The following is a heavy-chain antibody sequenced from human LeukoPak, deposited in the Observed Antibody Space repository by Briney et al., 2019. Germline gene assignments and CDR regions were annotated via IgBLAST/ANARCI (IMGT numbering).Heavy chain of an antibody. CDR2: IYYSGST. Sequence: SETLSLTCTVSGGSISSSSYYWGWIRQPPGKGLEWIGSIYYSGSTCYNPSLKSRVTISVDTSKNQFSLKLSSVTAADTAVYYCARDQGYSSDWFDPWGQGTLVTVSS. J-gene: IGHJ5*02. CDR3: ARDQGYSSDWFDP. CDR1: GGSISSSSYY. V-gene: IGHV4-39*02. D-gene: IGHD6-25*01.